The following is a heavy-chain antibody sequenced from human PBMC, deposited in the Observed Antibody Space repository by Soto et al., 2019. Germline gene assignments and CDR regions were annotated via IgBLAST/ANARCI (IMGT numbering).Heavy chain of an antibody. J-gene: IGHJ4*02. V-gene: IGHV1-18*04. CDR3: AKRTSGTTWGESDY. CDR1: GYIFSDYG. D-gene: IGHD3-10*01. Sequence: QVHVVQSGAEVKNPGDSVKVSCKTSGYIFSDYGINWVRQAPGQGLEWMGWISTYSGNANLAQKLQGRVTMTTDTSTNTAYMELRSLKSDDTAVYYCAKRTSGTTWGESDYWGQGTLVTVSS. CDR2: ISTYSGNA.